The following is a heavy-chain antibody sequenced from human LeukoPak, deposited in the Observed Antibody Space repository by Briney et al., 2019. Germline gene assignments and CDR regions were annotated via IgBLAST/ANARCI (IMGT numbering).Heavy chain of an antibody. CDR3: ARVPSIPNYDFWSGYYFDY. CDR2: ISAYNGNT. CDR1: GYTFTSYG. D-gene: IGHD3-3*01. J-gene: IGHJ4*02. V-gene: IGHV1-18*01. Sequence: ASVKVSCKASGYTFTSYGISWVRQAPGQGLEWMGWISAYNGNTNYAQKLQGRVTMTTDTSTSTAYMELRSLRSGDTAVYYCARVPSIPNYDFWSGYYFDYWGQGTLVTVSS.